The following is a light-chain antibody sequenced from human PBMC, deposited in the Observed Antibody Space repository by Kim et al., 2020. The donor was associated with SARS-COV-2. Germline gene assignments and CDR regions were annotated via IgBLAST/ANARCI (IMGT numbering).Light chain of an antibody. CDR2: KVS. CDR3: LQGTHWLYT. V-gene: IGKV2-30*02. CDR1: QNLEHSDGDTY. Sequence: DVVMTQSPLSLPVTLGQPASISCRSSQNLEHSDGDTYLSWFQQRPGQSPRRLIYKVSNRDSGVPDRFSGSGSGTDFTLKISRVEAEDVGVYYCLQGTHWLYTFGQGTKLEIK. J-gene: IGKJ2*01.